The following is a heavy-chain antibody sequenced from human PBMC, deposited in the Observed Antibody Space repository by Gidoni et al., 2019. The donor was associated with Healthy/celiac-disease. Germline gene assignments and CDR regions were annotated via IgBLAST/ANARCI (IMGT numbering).Heavy chain of an antibody. V-gene: IGHV3-13*01. CDR2: IGTAGDT. Sequence: EVQLVESGGGLVQPGGSLRLSCAASGFTFSSYDMHWVRQATGKGLEWVSAIGTAGDTYYPGSVKGRFTISRENAKNSLYLQMNSLRAGDTAVYYCARGQFDYGDYVDYYYYGMDVWGQGTTVTVSS. J-gene: IGHJ6*02. CDR1: GFTFSSYD. CDR3: ARGQFDYGDYVDYYYYGMDV. D-gene: IGHD4-17*01.